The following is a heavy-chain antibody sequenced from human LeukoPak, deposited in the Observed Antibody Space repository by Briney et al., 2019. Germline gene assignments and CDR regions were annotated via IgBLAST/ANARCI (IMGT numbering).Heavy chain of an antibody. D-gene: IGHD5-18*01. CDR2: INPSGDTT. V-gene: IGHV1-46*01. CDR3: AKDLLGNRGYGPPDS. J-gene: IGHJ4*02. CDR1: GYIFTSYH. Sequence: ASVKVSCKASGYIFTSYHMHWVRQAPGQGLEWMGVINPSGDTTNYAQKFQGRVTMTRATSTTTVYMELSSLRSEDTAVYYCAKDLLGNRGYGPPDSWGQGTLVTVSS.